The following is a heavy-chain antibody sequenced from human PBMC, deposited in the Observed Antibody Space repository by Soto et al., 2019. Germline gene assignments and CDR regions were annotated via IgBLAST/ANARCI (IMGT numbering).Heavy chain of an antibody. CDR1: GGSISSYY. D-gene: IGHD2-15*01. Sequence: SETLSLTCTVSGGSISSYYWNWLRQQPGKGLEWVGNIYYSGSTNYNPSLKSRVTISVDTSKNQFSLKLSSVTAADTAVYYCAWGKRYCSGGSCLDYLGQGSLVTVSS. V-gene: IGHV4-59*01. CDR3: AWGKRYCSGGSCLDY. CDR2: IYYSGST. J-gene: IGHJ4*02.